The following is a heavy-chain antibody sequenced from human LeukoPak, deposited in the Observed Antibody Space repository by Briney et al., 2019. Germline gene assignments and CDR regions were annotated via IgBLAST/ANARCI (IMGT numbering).Heavy chain of an antibody. Sequence: SETLSLTCTVSGGSISGYFWSWIRQPPGKGLEWIGYIYYSGSTNYNPSLKSRVTISVDTSKNQFSLKLSSVTAADTAVYYCASSLEWLLKFDPWGQGTLVTVSS. J-gene: IGHJ5*02. D-gene: IGHD3-3*01. V-gene: IGHV4-59*01. CDR3: ASSLEWLLKFDP. CDR2: IYYSGST. CDR1: GGSISGYF.